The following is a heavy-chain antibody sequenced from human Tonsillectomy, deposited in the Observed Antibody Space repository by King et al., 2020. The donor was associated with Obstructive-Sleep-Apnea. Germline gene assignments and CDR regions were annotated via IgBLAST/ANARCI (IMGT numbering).Heavy chain of an antibody. D-gene: IGHD5-12*01. J-gene: IGHJ4*02. CDR3: ARENIVAHDFDY. CDR1: GFTFDDYA. V-gene: IGHV3-9*01. CDR2: ISWNSGKI. Sequence: VQLVESGGGLVQPGRSLRLSCAASGFTFDDYAMHWVRQAPGEGLEWVSGISWNSGKIDYADSVKGRFTVSRDSAKSSLFLQMNSLRTEDTAFYYCARENIVAHDFDYWGQGTLVTVSS.